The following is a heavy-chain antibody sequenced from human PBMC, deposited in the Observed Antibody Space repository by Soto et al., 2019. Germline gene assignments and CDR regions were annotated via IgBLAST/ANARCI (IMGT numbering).Heavy chain of an antibody. V-gene: IGHV3-30-3*01. Sequence: GVSLRLSCAACGFTFSSYAMHWVRQAPGKGLEWVAVISYDGSNKYYADSVKGRFTISRDNSKNTLYLQMNSLRAEDAAVYYCPREGEYCSGGSCSIPPYYYYGMDVWGQGTTVTVSS. D-gene: IGHD2-15*01. CDR3: PREGEYCSGGSCSIPPYYYYGMDV. J-gene: IGHJ6*02. CDR1: GFTFSSYA. CDR2: ISYDGSNK.